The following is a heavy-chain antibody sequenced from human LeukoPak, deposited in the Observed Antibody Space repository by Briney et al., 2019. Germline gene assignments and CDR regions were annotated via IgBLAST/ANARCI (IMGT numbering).Heavy chain of an antibody. J-gene: IGHJ6*03. V-gene: IGHV1-2*02. CDR2: INPNSSDT. Sequence: ASVKVSCKASGYTFTGYYIHWVRQAPGQGLEWVGWINPNSSDTKYTQNFQGRVAMTRDTSISTAYMELSRLRSDDTAVYYCARDWRLLGELRYYYMDVWGKGTTVTVSS. CDR3: ARDWRLLGELRYYYMDV. CDR1: GYTFTGYY. D-gene: IGHD3-10*01.